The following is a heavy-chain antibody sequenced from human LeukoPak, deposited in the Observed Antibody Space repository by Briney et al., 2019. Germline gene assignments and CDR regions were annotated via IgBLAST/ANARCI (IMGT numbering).Heavy chain of an antibody. CDR1: GFTFSDYY. V-gene: IGHV3-11*04. Sequence: GGSLRLSCAASGFTFSDYYMSWLRQAPGKGLEWVSYISSDSSTIYYADSVKGRLTISRDNAKNSLYLQMNSLRTEDTAVYYCANTEYQRLGTDYWGQGTLVTVSS. D-gene: IGHD6-25*01. CDR2: ISSDSSTI. CDR3: ANTEYQRLGTDY. J-gene: IGHJ4*02.